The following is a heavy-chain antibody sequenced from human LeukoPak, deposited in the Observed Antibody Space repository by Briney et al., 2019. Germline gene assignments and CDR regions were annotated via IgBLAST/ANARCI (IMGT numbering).Heavy chain of an antibody. CDR1: GYTFTSYY. J-gene: IGHJ3*02. V-gene: IGHV1-46*01. CDR3: ARDPSVVVVAAESTTDAFDI. Sequence: ASLKVSCKASGYTFTSYYMHWVRQAPGQGLEWMGIINPSGGSTSYAQKVQGRVTMTRDTSTSTVYMEMSSLRSEDTAVYYCARDPSVVVVAAESTTDAFDIWGQGTMVTVSS. D-gene: IGHD2-15*01. CDR2: INPSGGST.